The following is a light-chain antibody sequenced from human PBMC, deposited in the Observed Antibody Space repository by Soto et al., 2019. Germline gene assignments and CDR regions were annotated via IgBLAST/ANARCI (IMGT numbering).Light chain of an antibody. Sequence: DIVMTQSPDSLAVSLGERATINCKSSQSVFYTSNNKNYLAWYQQKPGQPPKLLIYWASTRESGVPDRFSGSGSGTDFTLTTSSLQAEDVAVYYCQQYYGTPYTFGQGPKLEIK. V-gene: IGKV4-1*01. J-gene: IGKJ2*01. CDR3: QQYYGTPYT. CDR2: WAS. CDR1: QSVFYTSNNKNY.